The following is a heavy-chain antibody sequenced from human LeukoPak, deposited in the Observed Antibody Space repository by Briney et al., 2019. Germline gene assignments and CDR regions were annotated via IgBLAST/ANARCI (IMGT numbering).Heavy chain of an antibody. CDR1: GYTFTGYY. V-gene: IGHV1-2*04. J-gene: IGHJ4*02. CDR3: ARDRGVSCYPRCRFDY. D-gene: IGHD2-15*01. CDR2: INPNSGGT. Sequence: GASVKVSCKASGYTFTGYYMHWVRQAPGQGLEWMGWINPNSGGTNYAQKFQGWVTMTRDTSISTAYMELSRLRSDDTAVYYCARDRGVSCYPRCRFDYWGQGTLVTVSS.